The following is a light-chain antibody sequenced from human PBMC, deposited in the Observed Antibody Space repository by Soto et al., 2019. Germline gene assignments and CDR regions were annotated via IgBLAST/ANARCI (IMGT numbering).Light chain of an antibody. Sequence: QSVLTQPPSLSGTPGQTGTISCIGSRSNIGSAIVHWYQQIPGTAPKHLIYMNNQRPSGVPDRFSGSKSGTSASLVITGLRPEDGADYYCVAWDDNLSSRVFGGGTKGTVL. J-gene: IGLJ3*02. V-gene: IGLV1-47*01. CDR3: VAWDDNLSSRV. CDR2: MNN. CDR1: RSNIGSAI.